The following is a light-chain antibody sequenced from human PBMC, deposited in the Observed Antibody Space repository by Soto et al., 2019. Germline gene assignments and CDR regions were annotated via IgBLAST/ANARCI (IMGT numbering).Light chain of an antibody. V-gene: IGKV3-20*01. CDR3: QQYGSSPYS. J-gene: IGKJ2*03. CDR1: QSVSSNY. CDR2: GAS. Sequence: EIVLTQSPGTLSLSPGERATLSCRASQSVSSNYLAWYQQKPGQAHRLLIYGASSRATGIPDRFSGSGSGTDFTLTISRLETEDCAMYYCQQYGSSPYSFGQGTKLEIK.